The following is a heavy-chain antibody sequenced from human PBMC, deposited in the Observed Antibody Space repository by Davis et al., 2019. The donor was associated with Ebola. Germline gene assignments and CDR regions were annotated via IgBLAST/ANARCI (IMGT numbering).Heavy chain of an antibody. Sequence: PSETLSLTCAISGDSVSSNSATWNWVRQSPSRGLEWLGRTYYRSKWSTNYALSVKSRITINPDTSKNQFSLHLNSVTPDDTAVYYCARGPSAFHIWGQGTMVTVSS. J-gene: IGHJ3*02. CDR1: GDSVSSNSAT. V-gene: IGHV6-1*01. CDR3: ARGPSAFHI. CDR2: TYYRSKWST.